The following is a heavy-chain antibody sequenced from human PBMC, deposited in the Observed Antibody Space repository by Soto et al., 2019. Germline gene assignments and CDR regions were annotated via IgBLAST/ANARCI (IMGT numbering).Heavy chain of an antibody. Sequence: SGGSLRLSWAASGFTFSSYSMNWVRQAPGKGLEWVSSISSSSSYIYYADAVKGRLTIARDNAKNSLYLQMNSLIAEDTAVYYCARGRLRSCSSTTCPVDPLYYYYYHGMDVWGEGTRGT. CDR1: GFTFSSYS. CDR2: ISSSSSYI. D-gene: IGHD2-2*01. CDR3: ARGRLRSCSSTTCPVDPLYYYYYHGMDV. J-gene: IGHJ6*02. V-gene: IGHV3-21*01.